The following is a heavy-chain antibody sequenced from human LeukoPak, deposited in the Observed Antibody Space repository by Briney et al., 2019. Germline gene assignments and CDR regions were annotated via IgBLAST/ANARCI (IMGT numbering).Heavy chain of an antibody. CDR2: INNDGSST. D-gene: IGHD3-3*02. Sequence: PGGSLRLSCAASGFTFSTYWMQWVRQVPGKGLVWVSRINNDGSSTSYADSVKGRFTISRDNAKDTLYLQMNSLRAEGTAVYYCAREPSIKLAFPPPIEDYWGQGTLVTVSS. V-gene: IGHV3-74*01. J-gene: IGHJ4*02. CDR3: AREPSIKLAFPPPIEDY. CDR1: GFTFSTYW.